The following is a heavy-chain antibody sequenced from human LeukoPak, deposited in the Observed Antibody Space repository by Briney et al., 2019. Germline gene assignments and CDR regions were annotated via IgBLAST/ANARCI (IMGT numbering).Heavy chain of an antibody. Sequence: GGSLRLFCAASGFTFSSYAMTWVRQAPGKGLEWLSAISGGGDSTWYADSVKGRFTISRDNSKNTLSLQMNSLRAEDTTVYYCAKGSSAIRPYYFDYWGQGILVTVSS. J-gene: IGHJ4*02. CDR1: GFTFSSYA. CDR3: AKGSSAIRPYYFDY. V-gene: IGHV3-23*01. CDR2: ISGGGDST. D-gene: IGHD3-10*01.